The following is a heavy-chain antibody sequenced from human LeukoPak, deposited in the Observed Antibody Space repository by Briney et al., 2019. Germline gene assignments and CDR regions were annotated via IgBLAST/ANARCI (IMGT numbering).Heavy chain of an antibody. Sequence: ASVKVSCRASGYTFTGYYMHWVRQAPGQGLEWMGWINPNSGGTNYAQKFQGRVTMTRDTSISTAYMELSRLRSDDTAVYYCARGEYYYGSGSYYNSNWFDPWGQGTLVTVSS. D-gene: IGHD3-10*01. CDR3: ARGEYYYGSGSYYNSNWFDP. CDR1: GYTFTGYY. J-gene: IGHJ5*02. CDR2: INPNSGGT. V-gene: IGHV1-2*02.